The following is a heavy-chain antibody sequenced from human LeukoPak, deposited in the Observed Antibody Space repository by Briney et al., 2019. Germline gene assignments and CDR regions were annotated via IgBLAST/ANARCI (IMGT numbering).Heavy chain of an antibody. CDR1: GFTFDDYG. CDR2: INWNGGST. J-gene: IGHJ4*02. Sequence: GGSLRLSCAASGFTFDDYGMSWVRQAPGKRLEWVSGINWNGGSTGYADSVKGRFTISRDNAKNSLYLQMNSLRAEDTALYYRTSAGSGWYFIYWGQGTLVTVSS. V-gene: IGHV3-20*04. CDR3: TSAGSGWYFIY. D-gene: IGHD6-19*01.